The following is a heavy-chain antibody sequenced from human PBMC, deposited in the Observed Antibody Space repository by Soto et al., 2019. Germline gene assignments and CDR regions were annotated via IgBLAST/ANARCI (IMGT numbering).Heavy chain of an antibody. V-gene: IGHV3-64D*08. Sequence: PGGSLRLSCSASGFIFDIYAMHWVRQAPGKGLEYVSSISSNGGSTYYADSVKGRFTISRDNSKNTLYLQMNSLRAEDTAVYYCVRTSLVVAAATREDYWGQGTLVTVSS. J-gene: IGHJ4*02. CDR2: ISSNGGST. CDR3: VRTSLVVAAATREDY. D-gene: IGHD2-15*01. CDR1: GFIFDIYA.